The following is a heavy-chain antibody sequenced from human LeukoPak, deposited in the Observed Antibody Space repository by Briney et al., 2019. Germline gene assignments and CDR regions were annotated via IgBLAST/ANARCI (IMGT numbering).Heavy chain of an antibody. J-gene: IGHJ6*03. D-gene: IGHD4-17*01. Sequence: ASVKVSCKASGYTFTSYDINWVRQATGQGLEWMGWMNPNSGNTGYAQKFQGRVTMTRNTSISTAYMELSSLRSEDTAVYYCARAAGSLHYYYYMDVWGKGTTVTVSS. CDR1: GYTFTSYD. CDR2: MNPNSGNT. CDR3: ARAAGSLHYYYYMDV. V-gene: IGHV1-8*01.